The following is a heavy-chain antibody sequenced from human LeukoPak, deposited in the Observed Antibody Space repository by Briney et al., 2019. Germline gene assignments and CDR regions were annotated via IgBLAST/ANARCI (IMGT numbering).Heavy chain of an antibody. CDR3: AADRSAAGSLFDY. D-gene: IGHD6-13*01. J-gene: IGHJ4*02. Sequence: ASVKVSCKASGYTFTGYYMHWVRQAPGQGLEWMGGIIPIFGTANYAQKFQGRVTITADESTSTAYMELSSLRSEDTAVYYCAADRSAAGSLFDYWGQGTLVTVSS. CDR1: GYTFTGYY. CDR2: IIPIFGTA. V-gene: IGHV1-69*13.